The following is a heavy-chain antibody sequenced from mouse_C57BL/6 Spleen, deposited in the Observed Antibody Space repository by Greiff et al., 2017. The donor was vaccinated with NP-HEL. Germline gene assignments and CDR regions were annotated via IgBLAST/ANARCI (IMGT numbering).Heavy chain of an antibody. CDR3: SRSDYYGSSPWYFEV. CDR2: INPNNGGT. Sequence: VQLQQSGPELVKPGASVKMSCKASGYTFTDYNMHWVKQSHGKSLEWIGYINPNNGGTSYNQKFKGKATLTVNKSSSTAYMELRSLTSEDSAVYYCSRSDYYGSSPWYFEVWGTGTTVTVSS. J-gene: IGHJ1*03. D-gene: IGHD1-1*01. CDR1: GYTFTDYN. V-gene: IGHV1-22*01.